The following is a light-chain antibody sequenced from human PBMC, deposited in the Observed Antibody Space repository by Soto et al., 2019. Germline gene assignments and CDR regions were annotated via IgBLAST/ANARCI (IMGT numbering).Light chain of an antibody. CDR1: SSDVGGYNS. V-gene: IGLV2-8*01. Sequence: QSALTQPPSASGSPGQSVTISCTGTSSDVGGYNSVSWYQQLPGKAPKLMIYEVSKRPSGVPDRFSGSKSGNTASLTVSGFQAEDEADYYCSSYAGSDVFVFGTGTKVTVL. CDR3: SSYAGSDVFV. J-gene: IGLJ1*01. CDR2: EVS.